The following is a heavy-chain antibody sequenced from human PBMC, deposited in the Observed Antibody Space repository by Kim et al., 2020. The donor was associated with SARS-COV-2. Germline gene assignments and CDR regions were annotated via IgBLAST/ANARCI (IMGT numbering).Heavy chain of an antibody. CDR1: GFTFSSYA. Sequence: GGSLRLSCAASGFTFSSYAMTWVARAPGKGLKWASTIGSVGATTFNADSVKGGFTISRAIPKTSLPLKLNSFRAENRAVFNGGKGGSIPPRGFNSWG. CDR2: IGSVGATT. CDR3: GKGGSIPPRGFNS. V-gene: IGHV3-23*01. J-gene: IGHJ6*03. D-gene: IGHD6-6*01.